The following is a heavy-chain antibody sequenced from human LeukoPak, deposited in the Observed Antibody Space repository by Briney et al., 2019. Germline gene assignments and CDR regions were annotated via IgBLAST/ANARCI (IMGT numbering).Heavy chain of an antibody. CDR3: AKDYCSGGSCYYFDY. Sequence: GGSLRLSCAASGFTFSSDAMSWVRQAPGKGLEWVSAISGSGGSTYYADSVKGRFTISRDNSKNTLYLQMNSLRAEDTAVYYCAKDYCSGGSCYYFDYWGQGTLVTVSS. D-gene: IGHD2-15*01. V-gene: IGHV3-23*01. J-gene: IGHJ4*02. CDR1: GFTFSSDA. CDR2: ISGSGGST.